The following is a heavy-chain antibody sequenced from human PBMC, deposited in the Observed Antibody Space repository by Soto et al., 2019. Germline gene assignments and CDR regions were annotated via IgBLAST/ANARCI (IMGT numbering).Heavy chain of an antibody. D-gene: IGHD4-17*01. CDR1: GFTVSRNY. CDR2: INSGGST. V-gene: IGHV3-53*04. Sequence: EVQLVESGGGLVQPGGSLRLSCAASGFTVSRNYMSWVRQAPGKGLGWVSVINSGGSTYYADSVKGRLTISRHNSKNTLYLQMNSLRAEDTAVYYCARAGGDYGHYYYYYYMDVWGKGTTVTVSS. CDR3: ARAGGDYGHYYYYYYMDV. J-gene: IGHJ6*03.